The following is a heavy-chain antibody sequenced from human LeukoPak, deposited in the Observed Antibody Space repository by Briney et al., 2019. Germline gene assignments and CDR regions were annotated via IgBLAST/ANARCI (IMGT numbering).Heavy chain of an antibody. D-gene: IGHD6-6*01. J-gene: IGHJ6*03. CDR3: AGRGTRIAALYYYYYYMDV. V-gene: IGHV3-64*01. Sequence: PGGSLRLSCAASGFTFSSYAMHWVRQAPGKGLEYVSAISSNGGSTYYANSVKGRFTISRDNSKNTLYLQMGSLRAEDMAVYYCAGRGTRIAALYYYYYYMDVWGKGTTVTVSS. CDR2: ISSNGGST. CDR1: GFTFSSYA.